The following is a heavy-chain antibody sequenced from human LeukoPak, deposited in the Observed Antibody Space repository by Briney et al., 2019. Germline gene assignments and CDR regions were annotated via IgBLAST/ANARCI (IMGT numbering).Heavy chain of an antibody. CDR3: ARDPRASRYYDSSGYPRGAFDI. V-gene: IGHV1-18*01. CDR1: GYTFTSYG. Sequence: ASVKVSCKASGYTFTSYGISWVRQAPGQGLEWMGWISAYNGNTNYAQKLQGRVTITTDTSTSTAYMELRSLRSDDTAVYYCARDPRASRYYDSSGYPRGAFDIWGQGTMVTVSS. D-gene: IGHD3-22*01. J-gene: IGHJ3*02. CDR2: ISAYNGNT.